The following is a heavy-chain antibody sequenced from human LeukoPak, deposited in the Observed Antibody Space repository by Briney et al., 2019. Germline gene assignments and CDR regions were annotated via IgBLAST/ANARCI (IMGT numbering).Heavy chain of an antibody. V-gene: IGHV3-30*18. CDR1: GFTFSSYG. Sequence: GGSLRLSCAASGFTFSSYGMHWVRPAPGKGLEWVAVISYDGSNKYYADSVKGRFTISRDNSKNTLYLQMNSLRAEDTDVYYCAKEMYSSSSWDWFDPWGQGTLVTVSS. D-gene: IGHD6-6*01. J-gene: IGHJ5*02. CDR2: ISYDGSNK. CDR3: AKEMYSSSSWDWFDP.